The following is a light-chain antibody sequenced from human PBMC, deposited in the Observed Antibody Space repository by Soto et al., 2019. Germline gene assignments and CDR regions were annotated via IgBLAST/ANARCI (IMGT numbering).Light chain of an antibody. Sequence: QSALTQPASVSGTPGQRVTISCSGSSSNIGSNYVYWYQQLPGTAPKLLIYSNNQRPSGVPDRFSGSKSGTSASLAISGLRSEDEADYYCAAWDDSLSGRVFGGGTQLTVL. V-gene: IGLV1-47*02. CDR2: SNN. J-gene: IGLJ3*02. CDR3: AAWDDSLSGRV. CDR1: SSNIGSNY.